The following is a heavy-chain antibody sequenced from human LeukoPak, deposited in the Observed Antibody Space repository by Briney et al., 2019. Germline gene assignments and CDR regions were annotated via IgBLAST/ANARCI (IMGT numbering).Heavy chain of an antibody. J-gene: IGHJ4*02. D-gene: IGHD2-8*01. CDR3: AKDVCTSPRCLLYFNS. CDR2: ISGFNT. Sequence: GGSLRLSCTTSGFAFSNYAMNWVRQAPGKGPEWVSGISGFNTYYADSVKGRFTIFRDNSKNVLYLQMDRLRAEDTAVYSCAKDVCTSPRCLLYFNSWGQGTLVAVSS. CDR1: GFAFSNYA. V-gene: IGHV3-23*01.